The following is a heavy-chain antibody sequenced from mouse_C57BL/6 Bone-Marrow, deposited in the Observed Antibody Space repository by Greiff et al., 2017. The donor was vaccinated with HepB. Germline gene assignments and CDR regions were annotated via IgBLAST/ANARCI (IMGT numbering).Heavy chain of an antibody. V-gene: IGHV14-3*01. Sequence: LFMPGASVTLSFTSSFFHLKNTSIHWVKQRPEQGLEWIGRIDPANGNTKYAPKFQGKATITADTSSNTAYLQLSSLTSEDTAIYYCARPHYYGSSLGYWGQGTTLTVSS. CDR2: IDPANGNT. CDR1: FFHLKNTS. J-gene: IGHJ2*01. CDR3: ARPHYYGSSLGY. D-gene: IGHD1-1*01.